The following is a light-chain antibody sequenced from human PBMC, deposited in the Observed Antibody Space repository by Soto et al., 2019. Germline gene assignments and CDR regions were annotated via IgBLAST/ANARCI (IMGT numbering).Light chain of an antibody. CDR1: QDISTY. CDR3: QKYDNAPLT. Sequence: DIQMTQAPSSLSASVGDRVTITCRARQDISTYLAWYQQKPGKVPKLLISAAYTLQSGVPPRFSGSGSGTDFTLTISSLQPEDVATYYCQKYDNAPLTVGVGTKVEIK. J-gene: IGKJ4*01. CDR2: AAY. V-gene: IGKV1-27*01.